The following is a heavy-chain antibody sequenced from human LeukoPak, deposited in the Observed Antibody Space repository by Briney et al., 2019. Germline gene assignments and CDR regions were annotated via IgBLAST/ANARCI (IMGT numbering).Heavy chain of an antibody. D-gene: IGHD3-22*01. CDR2: IYYSGST. Sequence: PSETLSLTCTVSGGSISSGGYYWSWIRQHPGKGLEWIGYIYYSGSTYYNPSLKSRVTISVDTSKNQFSLKLSSVTAADTAVYYCARNYDGLYHFDYWGQGTLVTVSS. V-gene: IGHV4-31*03. J-gene: IGHJ4*02. CDR1: GGSISSGGYY. CDR3: ARNYDGLYHFDY.